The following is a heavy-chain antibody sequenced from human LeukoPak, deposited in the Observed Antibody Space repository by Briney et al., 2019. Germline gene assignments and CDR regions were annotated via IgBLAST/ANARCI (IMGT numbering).Heavy chain of an antibody. D-gene: IGHD2-21*02. CDR3: AKDLKYCGGDCYGDAFDI. J-gene: IGHJ3*02. V-gene: IGHV3-23*01. Sequence: GGSLRLSCAASGFSFSNYAMSWVRQAPGKGLEWVSAISGSGGSTYYADSVKGRFTISRDNSKNTLYLQMSSLRAEDTAVYYCAKDLKYCGGDCYGDAFDIWGQGTMVTVSS. CDR1: GFSFSNYA. CDR2: ISGSGGST.